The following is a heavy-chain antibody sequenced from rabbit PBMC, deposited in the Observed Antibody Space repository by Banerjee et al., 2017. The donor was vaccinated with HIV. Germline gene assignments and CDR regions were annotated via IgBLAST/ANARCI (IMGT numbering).Heavy chain of an antibody. Sequence: QSLEESGGDLVKPGGTLTLTCTASGFSLSSSYWICWVRQAPGKGLEWIACISSTSGSTYYASWAKGRFTISKTSSTTVTLQLTSLTAADTATYFCARSLTATNGNYGLWGPGTLVTVS. CDR1: GFSLSSSYW. V-gene: IGHV1S40*01. CDR2: ISSTSGST. D-gene: IGHD1-1*01. J-gene: IGHJ6*01. CDR3: ARSLTATNGNYGL.